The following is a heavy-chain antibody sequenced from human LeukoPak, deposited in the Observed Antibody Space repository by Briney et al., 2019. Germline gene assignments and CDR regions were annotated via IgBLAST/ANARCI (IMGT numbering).Heavy chain of an antibody. V-gene: IGHV4-34*01. Sequence: PSETLSLTCGVYGGSFSGYYWSWIRQPPGKGLEWIGEINPRRSTNYNPSLKCRVTLSADTSKNQFSLTLNSVTAADTAVYYCARGRLGYYFDYWGQGTLVTVSS. CDR3: ARGRLGYYFDY. D-gene: IGHD6-13*01. CDR2: INPRRST. J-gene: IGHJ4*02. CDR1: GGSFSGYY.